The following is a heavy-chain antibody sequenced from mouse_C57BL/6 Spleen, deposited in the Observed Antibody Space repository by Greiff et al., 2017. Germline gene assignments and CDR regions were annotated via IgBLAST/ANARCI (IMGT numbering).Heavy chain of an antibody. J-gene: IGHJ4*01. V-gene: IGHV1-18*01. CDR3: ASSYSNYEGAMDY. CDR2: INPNNGGT. Sequence: VQLKESGPELVKPGASVKIPCKASGYTFTDYNMDWVKQSHGKSLEWIGDINPNNGGTIYNQKFKGKATLTVDKSSSTAYMELRSLTSEDTAVYYCASSYSNYEGAMDYWGQGTSVTVSS. CDR1: GYTFTDYN. D-gene: IGHD2-5*01.